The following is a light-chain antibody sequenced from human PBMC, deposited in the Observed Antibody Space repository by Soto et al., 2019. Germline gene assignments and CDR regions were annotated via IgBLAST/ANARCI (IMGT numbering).Light chain of an antibody. CDR3: QHYNSYPEA. V-gene: IGKV1-5*01. CDR1: QNVTTS. CDR2: DVS. Sequence: DVQLTQSPSTLSASVGDRVTITCRASQNVTTSLAWYQHKPGQAPKLLIFDVSNRESGVPARFSGSGSGTEFTLTISSLQSDDFATYYCQHYNSYPEAFGEGTKVDIK. J-gene: IGKJ1*01.